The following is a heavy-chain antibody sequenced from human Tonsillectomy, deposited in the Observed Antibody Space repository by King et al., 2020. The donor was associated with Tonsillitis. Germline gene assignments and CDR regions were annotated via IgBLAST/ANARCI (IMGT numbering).Heavy chain of an antibody. CDR3: TRVARGFSYGVYMDG. J-gene: IGHJ6*03. D-gene: IGHD5-18*01. CDR2: IIPIFFTA. CDR1: GGTFSSYA. V-gene: IGHV1-69*01. Sequence: HGQLVQSGAEVKKPGSSVKVSCKASGGTFSSYAISWVRQAPGEGLEWMGGIIPIFFTANYAQKFQGRVTITADESTSTAYMELSSLRYEDTAVYYCTRVARGFSYGVYMDGWGKGTTVTVSS.